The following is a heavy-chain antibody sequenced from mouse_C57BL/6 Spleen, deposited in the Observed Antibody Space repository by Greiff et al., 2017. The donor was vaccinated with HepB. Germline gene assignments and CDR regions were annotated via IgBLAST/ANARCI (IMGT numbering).Heavy chain of an antibody. CDR2: ISNLAYSI. V-gene: IGHV5-15*01. D-gene: IGHD3-2*02. CDR1: GFTFSDYG. J-gene: IGHJ4*01. Sequence: EVKLQESGGGLVQPGGSLKLSCAASGFTFSDYGMAWVRQAPRKGPEWVAFISNLAYSIYYADTVTGRFTISRENAKNTLYLEMSSLRSEDTAMYYCARRGAAQATEAMDYWGQGTSVTVSS. CDR3: ARRGAAQATEAMDY.